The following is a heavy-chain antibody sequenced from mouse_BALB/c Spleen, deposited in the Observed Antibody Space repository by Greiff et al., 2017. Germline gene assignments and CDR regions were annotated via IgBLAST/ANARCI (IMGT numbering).Heavy chain of an antibody. Sequence: QVSLKESGPGVVAPSQSLSITCPGSGLPLPCYGVPWVRQPPGTGLEWVGVICAGGSTNYNSALMSRLSISKDNSKSQVFLKMNSLQTDDTAMYYCARSVNLRFAYWGQGTLVTVSA. J-gene: IGHJ3*01. V-gene: IGHV2-9*02. CDR3: ARSVNLRFAY. CDR1: GLPLPCYG. CDR2: ICAGGST.